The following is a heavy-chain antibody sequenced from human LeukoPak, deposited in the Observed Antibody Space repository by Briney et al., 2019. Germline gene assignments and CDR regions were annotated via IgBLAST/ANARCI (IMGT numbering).Heavy chain of an antibody. D-gene: IGHD3-10*01. Sequence: GGSLRLSCAASGFPFNTYAMSRVRQAPGKELEWFAIINGWGSTNYAESVEGRFIISRDNSKNMLYLEMNSLRVEDTARYYCTREEDVGFGETNGHWGQGTQVTVSA. V-gene: IGHV3-23*01. CDR1: GFPFNTYA. CDR2: INGWGST. J-gene: IGHJ4*02. CDR3: TREEDVGFGETNGH.